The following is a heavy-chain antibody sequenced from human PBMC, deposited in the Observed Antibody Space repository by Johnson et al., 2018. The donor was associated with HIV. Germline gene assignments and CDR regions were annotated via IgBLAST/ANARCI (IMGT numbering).Heavy chain of an antibody. CDR3: ARAGSSPAANDAFDI. Sequence: VQLVESGGGLVQPGGSLRLSSVASGFTFGRHDMHWVRQFTGKGLEWVSSIATAGDTYHPGSVKGRLSMSRDSASNSLYLQMNSLIAGDTAVYYCARAGSSPAANDAFDIWGQGTMVTVSS. J-gene: IGHJ3*02. V-gene: IGHV3-13*01. D-gene: IGHD6-13*01. CDR2: IATAGDT. CDR1: GFTFGRHD.